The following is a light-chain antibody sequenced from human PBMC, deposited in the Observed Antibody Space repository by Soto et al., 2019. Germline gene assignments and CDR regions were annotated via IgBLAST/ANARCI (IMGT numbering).Light chain of an antibody. Sequence: QSVLTQPASVSGSPGQSITISCTGTSSDFGGHNSVSWCRQDPGKAPKLMIYDVSNRPSGVSDRFSGSKSGNTASLTISGLQIEDEADYYCSSFTSSVTYVFGTGTKVTVL. CDR3: SSFTSSVTYV. CDR1: SSDFGGHNS. V-gene: IGLV2-14*01. CDR2: DVS. J-gene: IGLJ1*01.